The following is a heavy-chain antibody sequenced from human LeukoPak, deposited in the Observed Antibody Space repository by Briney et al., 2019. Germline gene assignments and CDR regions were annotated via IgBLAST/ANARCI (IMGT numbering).Heavy chain of an antibody. J-gene: IGHJ4*02. Sequence: PSETLSLTCTVSGGSISSGSYYWGWLRQPPGKGLEWIGNIYYSGSTYYNPSLKSRVTISVDTSKNQFSLKLSSVTAADTAVYYCARAPPGDYDFWSGYPYYFDYWGQGTLVTVSS. V-gene: IGHV4-39*07. D-gene: IGHD3-3*01. CDR1: GGSISSGSYY. CDR3: ARAPPGDYDFWSGYPYYFDY. CDR2: IYYSGST.